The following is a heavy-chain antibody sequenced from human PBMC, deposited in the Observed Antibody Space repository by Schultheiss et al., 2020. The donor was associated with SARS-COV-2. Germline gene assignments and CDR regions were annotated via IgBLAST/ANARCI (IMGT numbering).Heavy chain of an antibody. J-gene: IGHJ5*02. V-gene: IGHV4-59*11. CDR3: ARTHYWSGSNWFDP. CDR1: GGSISSHY. CDR2: IYYSGST. Sequence: SETLSLTCTVSGGSISSHYWSWIRQPPGKGLEWIGYIYYSGSTNYNPSLKSRVTISVDTSKNQFSLKLSSVTAADTAVYYCARTHYWSGSNWFDPWGQGTLVTVSS. D-gene: IGHD3-3*01.